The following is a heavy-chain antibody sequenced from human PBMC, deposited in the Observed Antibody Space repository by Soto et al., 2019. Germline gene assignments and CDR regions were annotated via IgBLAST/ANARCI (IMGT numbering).Heavy chain of an antibody. CDR1: GGSFSGYY. CDR2: INHSGST. CDR3: AGERHYYGSGSYGMDV. D-gene: IGHD3-10*01. Sequence: SKTLSLTCAVYGGSFSGYYWSWIRQPPGKGLEWIGEINHSGSTNYNPSLKSRVTISVDTSKNQFSLKLSSVTAADTAVYYCAGERHYYGSGSYGMDVWGQGTTVTVSS. V-gene: IGHV4-34*01. J-gene: IGHJ6*02.